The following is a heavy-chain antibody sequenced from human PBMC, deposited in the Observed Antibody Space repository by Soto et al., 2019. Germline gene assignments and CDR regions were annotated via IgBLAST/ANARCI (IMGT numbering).Heavy chain of an antibody. CDR3: ARAGGRHSGGIDY. J-gene: IGHJ4*02. D-gene: IGHD1-26*01. V-gene: IGHV1-69*01. CDR1: GGTFSSYS. CDR2: IIPIFGTA. Sequence: QVQLVQSGAEVKKPGSSVKVSCKASGGTFSSYSINWVRQAPGQGLEWMGEIIPIFGTANYAQKFQGRVTITADESTSTAYMELSXLXSEDTAVYYCARAGGRHSGGIDYWGQGXLVTVSS.